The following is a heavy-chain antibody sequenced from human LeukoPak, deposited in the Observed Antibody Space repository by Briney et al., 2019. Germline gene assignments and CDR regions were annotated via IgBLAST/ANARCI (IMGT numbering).Heavy chain of an antibody. CDR3: ARDFGQWLALDY. V-gene: IGHV3-7*01. D-gene: IGHD6-19*01. J-gene: IGHJ4*02. Sequence: GGSLRLSCATSGFTFSSSWMSWVRQAPGKGLECVTNIKEDGREKYYVDSVKGRFTISRDNSKNTLYLQMNSLRAEDTAVYYCARDFGQWLALDYWGQGTLVTVSS. CDR1: GFTFSSSW. CDR2: IKEDGREK.